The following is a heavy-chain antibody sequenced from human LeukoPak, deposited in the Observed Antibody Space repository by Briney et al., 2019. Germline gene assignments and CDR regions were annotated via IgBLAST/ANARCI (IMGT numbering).Heavy chain of an antibody. J-gene: IGHJ4*02. Sequence: SETLSLTCTVSGGSVSSYYWSWIRQPPGKGLEWIGYIYYSGSTNYNPSLKSRVTISVDTSKNQFSLKLSSVTAADTAVYYCARAVGDSSSWYDYWGQGTLVTVSS. CDR1: GGSVSSYY. CDR3: ARAVGDSSSWYDY. CDR2: IYYSGST. D-gene: IGHD6-13*01. V-gene: IGHV4-59*02.